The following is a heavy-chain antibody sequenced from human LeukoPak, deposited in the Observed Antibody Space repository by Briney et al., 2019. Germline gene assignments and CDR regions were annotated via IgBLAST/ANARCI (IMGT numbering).Heavy chain of an antibody. J-gene: IGHJ4*02. CDR3: ARRHASSSRDY. D-gene: IGHD6-6*01. CDR1: GFTFSNYW. CDR2: IKQDGSDK. V-gene: IGHV3-7*01. Sequence: GGSLRLSYAASGFTFSNYWMSWVRQAPGKGLEWVANIKQDGSDKYYVDSVKGRFTISRDNAKNSLYLQMDSLRAEDTAVYYCARRHASSSRDYWGQGTLVTVSS.